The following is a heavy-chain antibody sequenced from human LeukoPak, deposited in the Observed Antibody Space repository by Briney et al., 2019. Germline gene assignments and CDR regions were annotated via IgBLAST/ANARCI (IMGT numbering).Heavy chain of an antibody. CDR3: AKETPYTYYYGSGSSPSYFDY. CDR1: GFTFSDYY. D-gene: IGHD3-10*01. Sequence: GGSLRLSCAASGFTFSDYYMSWIRQAPGKGLEWVSYISSSGSTIYYADSVKGRFTISRDNAKNSLYLQMNSLRAGDTAVYYCAKETPYTYYYGSGSSPSYFDYWGQGTLVTVSS. CDR2: ISSSGSTI. V-gene: IGHV3-11*01. J-gene: IGHJ4*02.